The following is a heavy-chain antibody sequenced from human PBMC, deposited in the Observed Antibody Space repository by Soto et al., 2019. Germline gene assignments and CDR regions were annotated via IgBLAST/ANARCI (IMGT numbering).Heavy chain of an antibody. V-gene: IGHV3-30-3*01. CDR3: ARELERLFDY. CDR2: ISYDGSNK. CDR1: GFTFSSYA. D-gene: IGHD1-1*01. J-gene: IGHJ4*02. Sequence: QVQLVESGGGVVQPGRSLRLSCAASGFTFSSYAMHWVRQAPGRGLEWMTVISYDGSNKYYADSVKGRFTISRDNSKNTLYLKMNSLRAEDTAVYFCARELERLFDYWGQGTLVTVPS.